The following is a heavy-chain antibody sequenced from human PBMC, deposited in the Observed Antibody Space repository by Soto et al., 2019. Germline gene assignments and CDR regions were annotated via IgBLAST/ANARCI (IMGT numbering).Heavy chain of an antibody. CDR1: GGTFSSYA. CDR3: ARDSPIARMDV. V-gene: IGHV1-69*13. J-gene: IGHJ6*02. D-gene: IGHD6-13*01. CDR2: IIRIFSTA. Sequence: VASVKVSCKASGGTFSSYAISWVRQAPGQGLEWMGGIIRIFSTANYAQKFQGRVTITADESTSTAYMELSSLRSEDTAVYYCARDSPIARMDVWGQGTTVTVSS.